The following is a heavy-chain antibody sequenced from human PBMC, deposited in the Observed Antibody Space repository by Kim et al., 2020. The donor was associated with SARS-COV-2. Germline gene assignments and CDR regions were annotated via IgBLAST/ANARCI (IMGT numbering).Heavy chain of an antibody. CDR1: GFTFSNAW. V-gene: IGHV3-15*01. CDR3: TTDWLPAGTPRDAFDI. Sequence: GGSLRLSCAASGFTFSNAWMSWVRQAPGKGLEWVGRIKSKSDGGTTDYAVPGKGRFTIERDDSKNTLYLQMNSLKTEDTAVYYGTTDWLPAGTPRDAFDIWGQGTMVTVSS. CDR2: IKSKSDGGTT. J-gene: IGHJ3*02. D-gene: IGHD1-7*01.